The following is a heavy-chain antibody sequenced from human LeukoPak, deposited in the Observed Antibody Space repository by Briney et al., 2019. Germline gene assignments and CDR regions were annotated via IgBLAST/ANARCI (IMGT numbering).Heavy chain of an antibody. CDR2: IYSGGST. Sequence: GGSLRLSCAASGFTVSSNYMSWVRQAPGKGLEWVSVIYSGGSTYYADSVKGRFTISRDNSKNTLYLQMNSLGAEDTAVYYCARDGFYYDSSGPFDYWGQGTLVTASS. J-gene: IGHJ4*02. V-gene: IGHV3-53*01. D-gene: IGHD3-22*01. CDR3: ARDGFYYDSSGPFDY. CDR1: GFTVSSNY.